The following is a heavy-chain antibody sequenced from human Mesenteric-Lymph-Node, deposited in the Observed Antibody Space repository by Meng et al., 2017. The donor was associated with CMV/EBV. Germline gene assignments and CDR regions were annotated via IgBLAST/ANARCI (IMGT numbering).Heavy chain of an antibody. J-gene: IGHJ4*02. V-gene: IGHV4-39*01. CDR2: VHHSGTT. CDR3: ARRGNYDSDYSEY. Sequence: QQSVPVLVKPSETLSLSCIASGDSIRNSTYYWTWIRQPPGKGLEWIGSVHHSGTTYYNPSLKGRLTISVDTSANLFSLRLTTVTAADTATYYCARRGNYDSDYSEYWGQGTLVTVSS. D-gene: IGHD3-22*01. CDR1: GDSIRNSTYY.